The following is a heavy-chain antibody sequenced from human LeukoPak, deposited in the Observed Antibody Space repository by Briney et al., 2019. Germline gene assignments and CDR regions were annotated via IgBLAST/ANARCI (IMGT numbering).Heavy chain of an antibody. CDR1: GFTVSSKY. CDR3: ASGIEVGPIYFDY. J-gene: IGHJ4*02. V-gene: IGHV3-66*01. CDR2: IYSGGNT. D-gene: IGHD6-19*01. Sequence: PGGSLRLSCAASGFTVSSKYMSWVRQAPGKGPEWVSVIYSGGNTYYADSVKGRSTISRDNSKNTVNLQMNSLRAEDTAVYYCASGIEVGPIYFDYWGQGTLVTVSS.